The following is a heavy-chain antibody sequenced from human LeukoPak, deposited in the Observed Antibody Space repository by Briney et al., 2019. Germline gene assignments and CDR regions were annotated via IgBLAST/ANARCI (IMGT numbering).Heavy chain of an antibody. CDR1: GGTFSSYA. V-gene: IGHV1-69*13. CDR2: IIPIFGTA. Sequence: SVKVSCKASGGTFSSYAISWVRQAPGQGLEWMGGIIPIFGTANYAQKFQGRVTITADGSTSTAYMELSSLRSEDTAVYYCARVTAAAPNWFDPWGQGTLVTVSS. J-gene: IGHJ5*02. D-gene: IGHD6-13*01. CDR3: ARVTAAAPNWFDP.